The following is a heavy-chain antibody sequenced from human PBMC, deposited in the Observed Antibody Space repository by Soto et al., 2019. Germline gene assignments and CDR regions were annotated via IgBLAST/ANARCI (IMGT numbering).Heavy chain of an antibody. CDR3: ARARTGSYFVLEH. CDR2: IYSRGNP. J-gene: IGHJ1*01. Sequence: QVQLQESGPGRVRPSQTLSLTCTVSGDSISSGLYYWTWIRQHPQKGLERIGYIYSRGNPYYSPSFKSRVDIAVDSSQNLFSLRLTSVTAADTAVYYCARARTGSYFVLEHWGQGTLVTVSS. D-gene: IGHD3-10*01. CDR1: GDSISSGLYY. V-gene: IGHV4-31*03.